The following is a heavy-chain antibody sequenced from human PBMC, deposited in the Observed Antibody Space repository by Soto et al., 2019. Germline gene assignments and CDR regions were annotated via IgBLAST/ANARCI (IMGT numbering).Heavy chain of an antibody. Sequence: QVQLQESGPGLVKPSQTLSLTCTVSGGSISSGGYYWSWIRQHPGKGLEWIGYIYYSGSTYYNPSLKRRVTISVDTSKNQFSLKLSSVTAADTAVYYCAREGEMATIGYYFDYWGQGTLVTVSS. J-gene: IGHJ4*02. CDR1: GGSISSGGYY. V-gene: IGHV4-31*03. D-gene: IGHD5-12*01. CDR2: IYYSGST. CDR3: AREGEMATIGYYFDY.